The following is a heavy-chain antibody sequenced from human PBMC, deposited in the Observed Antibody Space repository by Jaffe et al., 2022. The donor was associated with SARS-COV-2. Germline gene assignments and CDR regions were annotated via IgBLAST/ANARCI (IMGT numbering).Heavy chain of an antibody. CDR3: ARGYASGFQSY. V-gene: IGHV3-48*02. Sequence: ELQLVESGGGLVQPGGSLKLSCTASGFILSSWVRQAPGKGLEWLSYIGDNNSPIHYADSVKGRFTISRDNAKRSLHLQMNSLRDEDTAVYYCARGYASGFQSYWGQGTLVTVSS. J-gene: IGHJ4*02. CDR2: IGDNNSPI. CDR1: GFILSS. D-gene: IGHD2-2*01.